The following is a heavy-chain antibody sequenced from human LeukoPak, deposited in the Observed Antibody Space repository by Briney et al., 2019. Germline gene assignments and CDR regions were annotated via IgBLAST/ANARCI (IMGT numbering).Heavy chain of an antibody. CDR2: INHSGST. CDR1: GGSFSGYY. Sequence: SETLSLTCAVYGGSFSGYYWSWIRQPPGKGLEWIGEINHSGSTNYNPSLKSRVTISVDTSKNQFSLKLSSVTAADTAVYYCATTHFDILTDYYGYFDYWGQGTLVTVSS. J-gene: IGHJ4*02. D-gene: IGHD3-9*01. CDR3: ATTHFDILTDYYGYFDY. V-gene: IGHV4-34*01.